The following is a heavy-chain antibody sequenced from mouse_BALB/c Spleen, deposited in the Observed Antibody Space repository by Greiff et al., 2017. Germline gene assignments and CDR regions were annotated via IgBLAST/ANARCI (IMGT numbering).Heavy chain of an antibody. D-gene: IGHD2-3*01. CDR1: GFTFSSYG. V-gene: IGHV5-6*01. CDR2: ISSGGSYT. Sequence: EVMLVESGGDLVKPGGSLKLSCAASGFTFSSYGMSWVRQTPDKRLEWVATISSGGSYTYYPDSVKGRFTISRDNAKNTLYLQMSSLKSEDTAMYYCARHWDPIYDGYSFRCYFDYWGQGTTLTVSS. J-gene: IGHJ2*01. CDR3: ARHWDPIYDGYSFRCYFDY.